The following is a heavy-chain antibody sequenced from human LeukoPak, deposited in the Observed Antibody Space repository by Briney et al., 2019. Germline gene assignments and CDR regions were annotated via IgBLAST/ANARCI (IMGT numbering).Heavy chain of an antibody. Sequence: SETLSLTCAVYGGSFSGYYWSWIRQPPGKGLGWIGEINHSGSTNYNPSLKSRVTISVDTSKNQSSLKLSSVTAADTAVYYCARVPSGWLYPDAFDIWGQGTMVTVSS. CDR2: INHSGST. CDR3: ARVPSGWLYPDAFDI. V-gene: IGHV4-34*01. CDR1: GGSFSGYY. J-gene: IGHJ3*02. D-gene: IGHD3-22*01.